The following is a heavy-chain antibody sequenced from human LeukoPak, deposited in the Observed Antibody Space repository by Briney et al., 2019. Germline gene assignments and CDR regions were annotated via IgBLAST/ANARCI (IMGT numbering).Heavy chain of an antibody. V-gene: IGHV1-24*01. D-gene: IGHD3-16*02. CDR3: ATVGHYDYVWGSYRYTGFDDY. CDR1: GYTLTELS. CDR2: FDPEDGET. J-gene: IGHJ4*02. Sequence: ASVKVSCKVSGYTLTELSMHWVRQAPGKGLEWMGGFDPEDGETIYAQKFQGRVTMTEDTSTDTAYMELSSLRSEDTAVYYCATVGHYDYVWGSYRYTGFDDYWGQGTLVTVSS.